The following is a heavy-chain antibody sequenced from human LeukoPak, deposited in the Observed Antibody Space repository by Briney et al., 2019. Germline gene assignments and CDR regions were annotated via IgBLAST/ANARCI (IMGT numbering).Heavy chain of an antibody. Sequence: GASVKLSCKASGGTFSSYAISWVRQAPGQGLEWMGGIIPIFGTANYAQKFQGRVTITADESTSTAYMELSSLRSEDTAVYYCARRHRYCSSTSCYEGAFDIWGQGTMVTVSS. CDR2: IIPIFGTA. D-gene: IGHD2-2*01. J-gene: IGHJ3*02. CDR1: GGTFSSYA. V-gene: IGHV1-69*13. CDR3: ARRHRYCSSTSCYEGAFDI.